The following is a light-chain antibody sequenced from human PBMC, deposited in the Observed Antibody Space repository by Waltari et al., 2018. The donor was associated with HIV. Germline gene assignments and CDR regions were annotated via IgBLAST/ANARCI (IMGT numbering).Light chain of an antibody. CDR2: AAS. J-gene: IGKJ2*01. CDR1: QDISYR. CDR3: QQANSFPYT. V-gene: IGKV1-12*01. Sequence: DIQMTQSPSAVSASVVARVTIICRASQDISYRLVWYQQKPGKAPKLLIFAASNLPSGVPSRFSGSGYGTDFTLTISSLQPEDFGTYYCQQANSFPYTFGQGTKLEIK.